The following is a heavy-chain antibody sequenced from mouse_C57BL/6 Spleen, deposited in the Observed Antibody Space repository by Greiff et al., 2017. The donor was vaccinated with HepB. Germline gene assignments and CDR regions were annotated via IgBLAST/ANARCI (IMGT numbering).Heavy chain of an antibody. Sequence: QVQLQQSGAELVKPGASVKISCKASGYAFSSYWMNWVKQRPGKGLEWIGQIYPGDGDTNYNGKLKGKATLTADKSSSTAYMQLSSLTSEDSAVYFSASRGYDGYYGYFDYWGQGTTLTVSS. CDR3: ASRGYDGYYGYFDY. D-gene: IGHD2-3*01. CDR1: GYAFSSYW. V-gene: IGHV1-80*01. CDR2: IYPGDGDT. J-gene: IGHJ2*01.